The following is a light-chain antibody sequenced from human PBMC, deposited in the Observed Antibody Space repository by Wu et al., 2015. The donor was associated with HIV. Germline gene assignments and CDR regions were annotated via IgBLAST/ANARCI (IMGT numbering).Light chain of an antibody. CDR2: GAS. CDR3: QQYNYWPT. J-gene: IGKJ4*01. CDR1: QSVSSN. Sequence: EIVLTQSPGTLSLSPGERATLSCRARQSVSSNYLAWYQQKPGQAPRLLIFGASTRATGVPGRFTGSGSGTDFTLTISSLQSEDFAVYYCQQYNYWPTFGGGTKVEIK. V-gene: IGKV3-15*01.